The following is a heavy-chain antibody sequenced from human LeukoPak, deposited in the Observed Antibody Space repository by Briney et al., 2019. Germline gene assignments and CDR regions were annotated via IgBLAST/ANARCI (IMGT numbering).Heavy chain of an antibody. Sequence: ASVKVSCKASGYTFTSYYMHWVRQAPGQGLEWMGIINPSGGSTSYAQKFQGRVTMARDMSTSTDYMELSSLRSEDTAVYYCARDRGYSNPIDYWGQGTLVTVSS. CDR1: GYTFTSYY. D-gene: IGHD4-11*01. CDR3: ARDRGYSNPIDY. V-gene: IGHV1-46*01. J-gene: IGHJ4*02. CDR2: INPSGGST.